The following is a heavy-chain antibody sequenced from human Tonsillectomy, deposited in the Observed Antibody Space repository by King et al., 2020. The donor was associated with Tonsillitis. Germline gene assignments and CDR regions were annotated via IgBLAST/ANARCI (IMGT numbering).Heavy chain of an antibody. CDR3: SGGYSGGWSAAGIVGSPTYFDY. J-gene: IGHJ4*02. V-gene: IGHV4-39*07. Sequence: LQLQESGPGLVKPSETLSLTCTVSGGSISSSSYYWGWIRQPPGKGLEWIGSIYYSGSTYYYPSLKSRVTISVDTSKNQFSLKLSSVTAADTAVYYWSGGYSGGWSAAGIVGSPTYFDYWGQGTLVTVSS. D-gene: IGHD6-19*01. CDR1: GGSISSSSYY. CDR2: IYYSGST.